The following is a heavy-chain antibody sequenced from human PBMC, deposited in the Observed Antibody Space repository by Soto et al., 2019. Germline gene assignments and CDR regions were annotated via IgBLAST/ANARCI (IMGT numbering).Heavy chain of an antibody. CDR3: AVTNRDYYFNY. V-gene: IGHV3-23*01. J-gene: IGHJ4*02. CDR2: ISGSGGST. D-gene: IGHD2-21*02. CDR1: GFTFSSYA. Sequence: GGSLRLSCAASGFTFSSYAMSWVRQAPGKGLEWVSAISGSGGSTYYADSVKGRFTISRDNSKNTLYLQMNSLRAEDTAVYYCAVTNRDYYFNYWGQGTLVTVSS.